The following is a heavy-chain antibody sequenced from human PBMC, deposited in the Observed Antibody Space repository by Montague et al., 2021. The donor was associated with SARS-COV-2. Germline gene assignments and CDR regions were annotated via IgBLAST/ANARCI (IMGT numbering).Heavy chain of an antibody. J-gene: IGHJ4*02. CDR3: ARIGSSSWPAFDY. Sequence: TLSLTCTVSGGSISSYYWSWIRQPPGKALEWLALIDWDDDKYYSTSLKTRLTISKDTSKNQVVLTMTNMDPVDTATYYCARIGSSSWPAFDYWGQGTLVTVSS. D-gene: IGHD6-13*01. V-gene: IGHV2-70*18. CDR1: GGSISSYYW. CDR2: IDWDDDK.